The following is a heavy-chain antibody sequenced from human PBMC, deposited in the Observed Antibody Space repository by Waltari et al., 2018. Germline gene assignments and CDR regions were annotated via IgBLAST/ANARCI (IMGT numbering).Heavy chain of an antibody. Sequence: QVQLQESGPGLVKPSETLSLTCVVSDDSMNRGYYWGWLRQPPGKGLEWIGMIYDSGNIHYNPSLKSRVSISIDMSRSQFSLKLTSVTAADTAVYYCARRNYYDSRGGYYTSGYFQHWGQGAQVTVSS. CDR2: IYDSGNI. D-gene: IGHD3-3*01. CDR1: DDSMNRGYY. CDR3: ARRNYYDSRGGYYTSGYFQH. J-gene: IGHJ1*01. V-gene: IGHV4-38-2*01.